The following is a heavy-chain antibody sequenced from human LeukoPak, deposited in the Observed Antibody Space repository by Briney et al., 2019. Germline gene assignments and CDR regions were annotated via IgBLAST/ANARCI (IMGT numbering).Heavy chain of an antibody. Sequence: SETLSLTCTVSGGSISSGGYYCSWIRQHPGEGMEWIGYIYYSGSTYYNPSLKSRVTISVDTSKNQFSLKLSSVTAADTAVYYCARAYGYDYVWGSYYFDYWGQGTLVTVSS. D-gene: IGHD3-16*01. CDR2: IYYSGST. CDR3: ARAYGYDYVWGSYYFDY. J-gene: IGHJ4*02. V-gene: IGHV4-31*03. CDR1: GGSISSGGYY.